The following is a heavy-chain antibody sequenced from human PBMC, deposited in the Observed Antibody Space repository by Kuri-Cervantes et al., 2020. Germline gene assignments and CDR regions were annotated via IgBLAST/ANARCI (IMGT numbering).Heavy chain of an antibody. CDR2: IIPIFGTA. CDR1: GYTFTSYY. D-gene: IGHD1-26*01. V-gene: IGHV1-69*13. J-gene: IGHJ4*02. CDR3: AGAGGGSSPLGYYFDY. Sequence: SVKVSCKASGYTFTSYYMHWVRQAPGQGLEWMGGIIPIFGTANYAQKFQGRVTITAEESTSTAYMELSSLRSEDTAVYYCAGAGGGSSPLGYYFDYWGQETLVTVSS.